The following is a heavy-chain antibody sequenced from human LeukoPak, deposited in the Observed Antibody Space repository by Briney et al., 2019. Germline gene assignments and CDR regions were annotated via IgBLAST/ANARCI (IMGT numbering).Heavy chain of an antibody. V-gene: IGHV1-2*02. CDR1: GYTFTGYY. CDR2: INPNSGGT. D-gene: IGHD3-10*02. CDR3: ARDAVYGGIDY. J-gene: IGHJ4*02. Sequence: GASVKVSCKASGYTFTGYYMHWVRQAPGQGLEWMGWINPNSGGTNYAQKFQGTVTMTRDTSISTAYMELSRLRFDDTAVYYCARDAVYGGIDYWGQGTLVTVSS.